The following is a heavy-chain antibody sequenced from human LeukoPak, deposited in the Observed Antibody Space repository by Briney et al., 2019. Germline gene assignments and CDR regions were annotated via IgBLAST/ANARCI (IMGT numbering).Heavy chain of an antibody. Sequence: PGGSLRLSCAASGFIFSNFAMHWVRQAPGKGLEWVALISYDGSNKYYADSVEGRFTISRDNSKNTLYLQMNSLRAEDTAVYYCARDLGDGYNFFDYWGQGTLVTVSS. CDR2: ISYDGSNK. J-gene: IGHJ4*02. D-gene: IGHD5-24*01. V-gene: IGHV3-30*03. CDR1: GFIFSNFA. CDR3: ARDLGDGYNFFDY.